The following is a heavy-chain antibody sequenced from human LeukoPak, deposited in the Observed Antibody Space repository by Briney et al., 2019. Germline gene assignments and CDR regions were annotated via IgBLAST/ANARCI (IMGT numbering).Heavy chain of an antibody. J-gene: IGHJ4*02. D-gene: IGHD1-26*01. Sequence: GGSLRLSCAASGFTFSSYGMYWVRQAPGKGLEWVAYIRYDATNKFYVDSVKGRFTISRDNSKNTLYLQMNSLRAEDTALYYCAKPLGGNYPQPFDYWGQGTLDTVSS. V-gene: IGHV3-30*02. CDR1: GFTFSSYG. CDR2: IRYDATNK. CDR3: AKPLGGNYPQPFDY.